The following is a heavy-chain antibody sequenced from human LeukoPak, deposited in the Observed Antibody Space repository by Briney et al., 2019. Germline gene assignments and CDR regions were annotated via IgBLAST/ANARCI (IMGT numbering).Heavy chain of an antibody. CDR2: MNPNSGNT. D-gene: IGHD3-3*01. CDR3: ARVYYDFWSGYYTYFDY. J-gene: IGHJ4*02. Sequence: ASVKVSCKASGYTFTSYDINWVRQATGQGLEWMGWMNPNSGNTGYAQKFQGRVTMTTDTSTSTAYMELRSLRSDDTAVYYCARVYYDFWSGYYTYFDYWGQGTLVTVSS. CDR1: GYTFTSYD. V-gene: IGHV1-8*01.